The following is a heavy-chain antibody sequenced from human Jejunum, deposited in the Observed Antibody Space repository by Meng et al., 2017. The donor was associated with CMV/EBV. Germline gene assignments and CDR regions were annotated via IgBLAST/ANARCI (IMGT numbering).Heavy chain of an antibody. CDR1: GFNFSSYW. J-gene: IGHJ4*02. CDR2: VSSDGSST. D-gene: IGHD3-3*01. Sequence: SLKISCGASGFNFSSYWMHWVRQVPGKGLVWVARVSSDGSSTSYADSVKGRFTISRDNAKNTLYLQMDSLRSEDTAVYYCASNRGYWGQGTLVTVSS. CDR3: ASNRGY. V-gene: IGHV3-74*01.